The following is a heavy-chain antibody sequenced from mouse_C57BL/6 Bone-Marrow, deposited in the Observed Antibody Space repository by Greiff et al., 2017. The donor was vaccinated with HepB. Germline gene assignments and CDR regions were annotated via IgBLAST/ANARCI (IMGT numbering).Heavy chain of an antibody. CDR2: INPNNGGT. CDR1: GYTFTDYN. V-gene: IGHV1-18*01. D-gene: IGHD1-1*01. J-gene: IGHJ1*03. Sequence: VQLQQSGPELVKPGASVKIPCKASGYTFTDYNMDWVKQSHGKSLEWIGDINPNNGGTIYNQKFKGKATLTVDKSSSTAYMELRSLTSEDTAVYYCARWDYYGSSYGYFDVWGTGTTVTVSS. CDR3: ARWDYYGSSYGYFDV.